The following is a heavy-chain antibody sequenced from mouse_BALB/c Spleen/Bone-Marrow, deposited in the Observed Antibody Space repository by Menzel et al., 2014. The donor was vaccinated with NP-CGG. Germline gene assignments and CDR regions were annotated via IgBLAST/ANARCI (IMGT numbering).Heavy chain of an antibody. J-gene: IGHJ1*01. D-gene: IGHD1-1*01. CDR1: GFTFXGFG. CDR2: ISRGSSTI. V-gene: IGHV5-17*02. CDR3: ARSGITTGSYWYFDI. Sequence: EVQRVESGGGLVQPGGSRKLSCAASGFTFXGFGMHWVRQAPEKGLEWVAYISRGSSTIYYADTVKGRFTISRDNPKNTLFLQMTSLRSEDTAMYYCARSGITTGSYWYFDIWGAGATVTVSS.